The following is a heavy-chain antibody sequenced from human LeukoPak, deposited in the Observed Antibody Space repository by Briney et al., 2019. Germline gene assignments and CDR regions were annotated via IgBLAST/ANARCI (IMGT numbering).Heavy chain of an antibody. CDR2: IYHSGST. CDR1: GYSISSGYY. D-gene: IGHD3-10*01. Sequence: PSETLSLTCTVSGYSISSGYYWGWIRQPPGKGLEWIGSIYHSGSTYYNPSLKSRVTISVDTSKNQFSLKLSSVTAADTAVYYCARTSNVLLWFGEPLTQPPNNDAFDIWGQGTMVTVSS. CDR3: ARTSNVLLWFGEPLTQPPNNDAFDI. V-gene: IGHV4-38-2*02. J-gene: IGHJ3*02.